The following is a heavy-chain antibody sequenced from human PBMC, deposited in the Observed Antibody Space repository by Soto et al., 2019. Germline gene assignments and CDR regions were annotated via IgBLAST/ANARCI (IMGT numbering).Heavy chain of an antibody. J-gene: IGHJ4*02. CDR2: IYYSGST. CDR3: ARHVTYSYGYRGHFDY. CDR1: GGSISSSSYF. V-gene: IGHV4-39*01. Sequence: QLQLQESGPGLVKPSETLSLTCTVSGGSISSSSYFWGWIRQPPGKVLEWIGSIYYSGSTYYNPSLKSRVTISVDTSKNQFSLKLSSVTAADTAVYYCARHVTYSYGYRGHFDYWGQGTLVTVSS. D-gene: IGHD5-18*01.